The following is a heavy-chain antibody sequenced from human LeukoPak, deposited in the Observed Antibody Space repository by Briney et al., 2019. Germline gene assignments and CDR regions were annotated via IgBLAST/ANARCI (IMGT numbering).Heavy chain of an antibody. CDR2: ISRSSAYI. V-gene: IGHV3-21*01. CDR3: ARDPDDTSGYYPDY. Sequence: PGGSLRLSCAASGFTFSDHYMDWVRQAPGKGLEWVSSISRSSAYIYYADSVKGRFTISRDNAKNSLYVQMNSLRAEDTAVYYCARDPDDTSGYYPDYWGLGTLVTVSS. CDR1: GFTFSDHY. J-gene: IGHJ4*02. D-gene: IGHD3-22*01.